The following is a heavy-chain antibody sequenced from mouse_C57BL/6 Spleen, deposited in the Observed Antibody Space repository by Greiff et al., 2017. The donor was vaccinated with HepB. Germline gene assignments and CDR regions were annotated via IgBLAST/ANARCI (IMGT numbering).Heavy chain of an antibody. V-gene: IGHV2-2*01. D-gene: IGHD2-4*01. CDR2: IWSGGST. CDR1: GFSLTSYG. CDR3: GRKGDYDYYAMDY. Sequence: QVQLQQSGPGLVQPSQSLSITCTVSGFSLTSYGVHWVRQSPGKGLEWLGVIWSGGSTDYNAAFISRLSISKDNSKSQVFFKMNSLQADDTAIYYCGRKGDYDYYAMDYGGQGTSVTVSS. J-gene: IGHJ4*01.